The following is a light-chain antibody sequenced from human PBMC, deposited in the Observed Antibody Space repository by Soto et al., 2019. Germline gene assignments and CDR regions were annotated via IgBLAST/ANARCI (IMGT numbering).Light chain of an antibody. CDR1: YDY. CDR2: HVN. Sequence: QSALTQPASVSGSPGQSITISCTGSYDYVSWYQQHPGKAPQLMVYHVNNRPSGVSIRFSGSKSGNTASLTISGLQAEDEADYYCSSYITSSTLVFGGGTKLTVL. V-gene: IGLV2-14*01. CDR3: SSYITSSTLV. J-gene: IGLJ2*01.